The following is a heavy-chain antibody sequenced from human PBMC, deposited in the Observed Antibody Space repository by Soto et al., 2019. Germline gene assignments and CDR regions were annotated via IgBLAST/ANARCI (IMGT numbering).Heavy chain of an antibody. CDR1: GYTFPSYY. J-gene: IGHJ5*02. V-gene: IGHV1-46*01. CDR3: ARDRCCGGSCHPTRWFDP. CDR2: INPSGGST. D-gene: IGHD2-15*01. Sequence: ASVKVSCKASGYTFPSYYMHWVRQAPGQVLEWMGIINPSGGSTSYAQKFQGRVTMTRDTSTSTVYMELSSLRSEDTAVYYCARDRCCGGSCHPTRWFDPWGQGTLVTVSS.